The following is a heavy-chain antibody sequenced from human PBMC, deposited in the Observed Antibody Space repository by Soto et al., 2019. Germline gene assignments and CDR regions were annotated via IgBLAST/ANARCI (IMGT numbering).Heavy chain of an antibody. J-gene: IGHJ5*02. CDR3: ARDSGSSSSEWNWFDP. D-gene: IGHD6-6*01. V-gene: IGHV3-33*01. Sequence: GASVKVSCKASGYTFTSYGISWVRQAPRKGMEWVAVIWYDGSNKYYADSVKGRFTISRDNSKDTLYLQMNSLRADDTAVYYCARDSGSSSSEWNWFDPWGQGTLVTVSS. CDR2: IWYDGSNK. CDR1: GYTFTSYG.